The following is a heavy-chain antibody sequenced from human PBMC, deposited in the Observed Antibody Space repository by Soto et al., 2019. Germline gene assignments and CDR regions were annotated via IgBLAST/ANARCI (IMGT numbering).Heavy chain of an antibody. D-gene: IGHD3-10*01. CDR1: GGSVSTGMKY. CDR2: MYKTGET. J-gene: IGHJ6*02. CDR3: MKAHESGDFLGMSV. Sequence: SETLSLTCAVSGGSVSTGMKYWGWVRQPPGKALEFIGYMYKTGETLLNSSLKSRVTLSMETSKNQFSLTLSSVTAADTAVYFCMKAHESGDFLGMSVWGPGTTVTVSS. V-gene: IGHV4-61*01.